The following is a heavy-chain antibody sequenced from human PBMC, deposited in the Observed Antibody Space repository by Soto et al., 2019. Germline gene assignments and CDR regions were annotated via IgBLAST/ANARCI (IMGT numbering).Heavy chain of an antibody. V-gene: IGHV1-2*02. CDR3: VRGSEYDSDLFDQ. Sequence: QVQLVQSGAEVKKPGASVKVSCKASGYTFTAYYMHWVRQAPGQGPEWMGWFNPNSDVTSYARKFQGRVSMTRDTSISTAYLELRRLRSDDTATYYCVRGSEYDSDLFDQWGQGTLVTVSS. J-gene: IGHJ4*02. CDR2: FNPNSDVT. CDR1: GYTFTAYY. D-gene: IGHD5-12*01.